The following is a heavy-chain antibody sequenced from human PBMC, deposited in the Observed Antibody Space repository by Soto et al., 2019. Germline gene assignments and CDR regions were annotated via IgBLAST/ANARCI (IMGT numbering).Heavy chain of an antibody. Sequence: EVQLVESGGGLVQPGGSLRLSCAASGFTFSDHYMDWVRQAPGKGLEWVGRTRNKANSYTTEYAASVKGRFTISRDDSKNSLYLQMNSLKTEDTAVYYCARAPPLTVTRYYYYYYGMDVWGQGTTVTVSS. CDR3: ARAPPLTVTRYYYYYYGMDV. J-gene: IGHJ6*02. D-gene: IGHD4-17*01. CDR2: TRNKANSYTT. CDR1: GFTFSDHY. V-gene: IGHV3-72*01.